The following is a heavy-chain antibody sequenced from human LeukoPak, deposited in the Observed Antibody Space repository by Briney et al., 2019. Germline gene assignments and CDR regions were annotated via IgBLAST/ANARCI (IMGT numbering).Heavy chain of an antibody. CDR1: GFTFSSYG. J-gene: IGHJ4*02. D-gene: IGHD1-26*01. CDR3: AKDRSIGTYYTFDH. CDR2: SGSGLMT. V-gene: IGHV3-23*01. Sequence: PGGSLRLSCAASGFTFSSYGMTWVRQAPGKGLEWVATSGSGLMTYYADSVKGRFTVSGDNSKNTLYLQMSSLTAADTAVYYCAKDRSIGTYYTFDHWGQGTLVTVSS.